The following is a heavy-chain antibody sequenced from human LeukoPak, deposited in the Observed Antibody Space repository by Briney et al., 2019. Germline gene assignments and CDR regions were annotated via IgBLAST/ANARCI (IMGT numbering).Heavy chain of an antibody. D-gene: IGHD6-19*01. Sequence: SGPTLVKPTQTLTLTCSFSGFSLDTNGVAVAWVRQPPGKGLEWLGLIYWDVDERYSPSLKTRLTITKDTSRNQVVLTITNMDPVDTGTYYCVHRLGGWYSPFDVWGQGTLVSVSS. V-gene: IGHV2-5*02. CDR1: GFSLDTNGVA. J-gene: IGHJ4*02. CDR3: VHRLGGWYSPFDV. CDR2: IYWDVDE.